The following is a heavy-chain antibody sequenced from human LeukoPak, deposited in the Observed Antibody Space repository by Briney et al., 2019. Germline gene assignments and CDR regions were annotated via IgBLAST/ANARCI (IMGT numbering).Heavy chain of an antibody. Sequence: ASVKVSCKASGYTFTNYHMNWVRQAPGQGLEWMGITNPSGGSTTNAQKFQGRVIMTRDMSTSTVYMELSSLRSEDTAVYFCARYGHSPFFDYWGQGTLVIVSS. V-gene: IGHV1-46*01. D-gene: IGHD4-17*01. CDR1: GYTFTNYH. J-gene: IGHJ4*02. CDR2: TNPSGGST. CDR3: ARYGHSPFFDY.